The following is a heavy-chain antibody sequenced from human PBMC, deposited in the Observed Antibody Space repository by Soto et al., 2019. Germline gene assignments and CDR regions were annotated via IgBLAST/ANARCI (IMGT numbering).Heavy chain of an antibody. CDR1: GFTFTRYS. Sequence: GGSLRLSCAASGFTFTRYSMNWVRQAPGKGLEWVSSISSTTHYIYYADSMRGRFTISGDNAKNAVYLEMNSLRAEDTAVYYCARESEDLTSNFDYWGQGTLVTVSS. V-gene: IGHV3-21*06. CDR3: ARESEDLTSNFDY. J-gene: IGHJ4*02. CDR2: ISSTTHYI.